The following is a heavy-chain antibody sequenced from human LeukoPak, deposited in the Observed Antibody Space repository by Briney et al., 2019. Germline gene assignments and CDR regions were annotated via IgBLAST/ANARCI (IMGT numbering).Heavy chain of an antibody. CDR1: GGSLSSYY. D-gene: IGHD3-22*01. CDR2: INYSGST. CDR3: VRQSGFSMIVVVFDY. Sequence: SETLSLICTVSGGSLSSYYWSWIRQPRGKGLEWIGYINYSGSTNYNPSVKSRVTLSVDTSKNQFSLELSSVTAADSAVYYCVRQSGFSMIVVVFDYWGQGTLVTVSS. V-gene: IGHV4-59*08. J-gene: IGHJ4*02.